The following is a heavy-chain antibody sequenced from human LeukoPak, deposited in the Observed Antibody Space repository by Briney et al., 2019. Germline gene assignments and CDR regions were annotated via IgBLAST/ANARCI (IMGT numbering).Heavy chain of an antibody. Sequence: SVKVSCKASGGTFSSYAISWVRQAPGQGLEWMGGIIPIFGTANYAQKFQGRVTITADESTSTAYMELSSLRSEDTAVYYCARGRSNYYGMDVWGQGTTVTVSS. CDR1: GGTFSSYA. CDR2: IIPIFGTA. V-gene: IGHV1-69*13. J-gene: IGHJ6*02. D-gene: IGHD1-26*01. CDR3: ARGRSNYYGMDV.